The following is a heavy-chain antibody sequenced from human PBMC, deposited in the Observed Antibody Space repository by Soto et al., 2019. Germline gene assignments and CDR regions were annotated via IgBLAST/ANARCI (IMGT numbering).Heavy chain of an antibody. CDR1: GFTFRSYT. Sequence: GGSLRLSCISSGFTFRSYTMNWVRQAPGKGLEWVSGIRGFSPYTFYAESVRGRFAISRDNAKNSLYLQMNSLGAEVTAVYYCARDRGYDAHDYYYNAMDVWGQGTTVTVSS. CDR3: ARDRGYDAHDYYYNAMDV. J-gene: IGHJ6*02. V-gene: IGHV3-21*01. D-gene: IGHD2-15*01. CDR2: IRGFSPYT.